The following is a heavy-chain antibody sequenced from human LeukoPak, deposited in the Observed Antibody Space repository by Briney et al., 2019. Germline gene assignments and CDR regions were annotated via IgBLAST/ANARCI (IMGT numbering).Heavy chain of an antibody. D-gene: IGHD1-26*01. Sequence: GASVKVSCKASGYTFTRYGISWVRQAPGQGLEWMGWISTYNGDTNYAQKLQGRITMTTDTSTSTAYMELRSLRSDDTAVYYCAKDASGATRSYWYFDLWGRGTLVTVSS. CDR3: AKDASGATRSYWYFDL. CDR2: ISTYNGDT. V-gene: IGHV1-18*01. J-gene: IGHJ2*01. CDR1: GYTFTRYG.